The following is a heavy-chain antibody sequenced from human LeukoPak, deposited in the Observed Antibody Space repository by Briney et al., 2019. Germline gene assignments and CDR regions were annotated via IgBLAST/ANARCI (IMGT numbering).Heavy chain of an antibody. CDR2: ISWNSGSI. Sequence: PGGSLRLSCAASGFTFDDYAMHWVRQAPGKGLEWVSGISWNSGSIGYADSVKGRFTISRDNAKNSLYLKMNSLRAEDTALYYCAKDIGGPLDYYYGMDVWGQGTTVTVSS. J-gene: IGHJ6*02. D-gene: IGHD6-25*01. V-gene: IGHV3-9*01. CDR3: AKDIGGPLDYYYGMDV. CDR1: GFTFDDYA.